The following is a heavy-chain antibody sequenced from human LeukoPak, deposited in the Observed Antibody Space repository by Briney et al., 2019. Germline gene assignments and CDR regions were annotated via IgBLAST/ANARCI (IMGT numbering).Heavy chain of an antibody. CDR2: ISGYNGDT. J-gene: IGHJ3*02. CDR1: GFTFTSFG. V-gene: IGHV1-18*01. Sequence: ASVKVSCKASGFTFTSFGFSWVRQAPGQGLEWVGWISGYNGDTSHDQKFQGRVTISTDTSTITAYMDLRSLTSDDTAVYYCARRSGYDRRAGTLDIWGQGTMVTVSS. CDR3: ARRSGYDRRAGTLDI. D-gene: IGHD5-12*01.